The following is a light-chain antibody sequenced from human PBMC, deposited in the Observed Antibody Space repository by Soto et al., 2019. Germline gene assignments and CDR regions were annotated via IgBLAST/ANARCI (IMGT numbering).Light chain of an antibody. Sequence: DIQMTQSPSSLSASFGDRVTITCRASQGIGVYLAWFQQRPGNAPKLLIYAASTLQSGVPSRFSGSGSGTDFTLTISGLQPEDVATYYCQKYNSAPLTFGGGTKVEIK. V-gene: IGKV1-27*01. J-gene: IGKJ4*01. CDR1: QGIGVY. CDR3: QKYNSAPLT. CDR2: AAS.